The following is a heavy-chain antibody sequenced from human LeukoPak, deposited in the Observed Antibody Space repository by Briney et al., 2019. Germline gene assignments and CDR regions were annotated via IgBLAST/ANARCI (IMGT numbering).Heavy chain of an antibody. D-gene: IGHD2-15*01. V-gene: IGHV4-59*01. J-gene: IGHJ6*03. CDR2: IHYSGNP. CDR3: ARDHLGGGRYYYYMDV. Sequence: SETLSLTCTVSGGSISSYYWSSIRQPPGTGLEWIGYIHYSGNPTYNPSLKSPVNISVDTSKNQFSLKLSSVTAADTAVYYCARDHLGGGRYYYYMDVWGKGTTLTVSS. CDR1: GGSISSYY.